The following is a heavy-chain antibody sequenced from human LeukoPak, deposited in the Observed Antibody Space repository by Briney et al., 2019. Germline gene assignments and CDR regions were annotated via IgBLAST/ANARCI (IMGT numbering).Heavy chain of an antibody. CDR1: GYTFTSYG. CDR3: ARDWGSIKVITDY. Sequence: ASVNVSCKATGYTFTSYGISWVRQAPGQGLEWMGWISSNSDNTNYAQKLQGRVTMTTDTSTSTAYMELRSLGSDDTAVYYCARDWGSIKVITDYWGQGTLVTVSS. CDR2: ISSNSDNT. D-gene: IGHD3-16*01. V-gene: IGHV1-18*01. J-gene: IGHJ4*02.